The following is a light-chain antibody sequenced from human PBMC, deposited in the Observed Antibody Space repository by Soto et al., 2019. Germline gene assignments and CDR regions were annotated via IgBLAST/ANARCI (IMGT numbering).Light chain of an antibody. V-gene: IGKV1-5*03. J-gene: IGKJ2*01. CDR3: QQYNSHPST. CDR2: KAS. Sequence: DIQMTQSPSTLSASVGDRVTITCRASQSISSWLAWYQQKPGEAPKFLIYKASSLESGVPSRFSGSESGTEFTLTISSLQPDDSATYYCQQYNSHPSTFGQGTKLEIK. CDR1: QSISSW.